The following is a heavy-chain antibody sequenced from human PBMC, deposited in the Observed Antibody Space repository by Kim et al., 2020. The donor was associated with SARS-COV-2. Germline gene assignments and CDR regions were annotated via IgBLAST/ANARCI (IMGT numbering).Heavy chain of an antibody. J-gene: IGHJ3*02. V-gene: IGHV1-8*01. Sequence: ASVKVSCKASGYTVTSYDINWVRQATGQGLEWMGWMNPNSGNTGYAQKFQGRVTMTRNTSISTAYSELSSLASEDTAVYYCAGAKGRGPKYYDILTGRREGAFDIWGEGTMVPASS. CDR3: AGAKGRGPKYYDILTGRREGAFDI. CDR1: GYTVTSYD. CDR2: MNPNSGNT. D-gene: IGHD3-9*01.